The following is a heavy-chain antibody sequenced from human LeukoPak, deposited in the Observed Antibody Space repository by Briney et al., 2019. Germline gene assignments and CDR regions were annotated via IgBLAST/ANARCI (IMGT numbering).Heavy chain of an antibody. J-gene: IGHJ5*02. D-gene: IGHD3-10*01. V-gene: IGHV4-59*11. CDR1: GGSIRSHY. CDR2: IHYTGGT. Sequence: SETLSLTCTVSGGSIRSHYWSWIRQPPGKGLEWIGYIHYTGGTNSNPSLKSRVTISVDTSKNQFSLKLRSVTVADTAVYYCARGITMVRGVTRGNWFDPWGQGTLVTVSS. CDR3: ARGITMVRGVTRGNWFDP.